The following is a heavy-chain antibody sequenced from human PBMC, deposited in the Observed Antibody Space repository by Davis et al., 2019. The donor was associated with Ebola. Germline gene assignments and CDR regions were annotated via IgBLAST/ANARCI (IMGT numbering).Heavy chain of an antibody. CDR2: INQSGST. Sequence: PSETLSLTCGVYGGSFSDYYWSWIRQPPGKGLEWLGDINQSGSTNYNPSLKSRVTISVDTSKIQFSLKLSSVTAADTAVYYCARRGVPYYYGSGRRAFFDYWGQGTLVTVSS. V-gene: IGHV4-34*01. J-gene: IGHJ4*02. D-gene: IGHD3-10*01. CDR3: ARRGVPYYYGSGRRAFFDY. CDR1: GGSFSDYY.